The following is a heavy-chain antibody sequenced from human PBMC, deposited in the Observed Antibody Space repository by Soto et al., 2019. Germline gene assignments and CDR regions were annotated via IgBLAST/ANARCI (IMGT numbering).Heavy chain of an antibody. J-gene: IGHJ5*02. CDR2: IYYSGST. D-gene: IGHD2-2*02. CDR3: AGIPAAIGVGWFDP. CDR1: GGSISSSSYY. Sequence: QLQLQESGPGLVKPSETLSLTCTVSGGSISSSSYYWGWIRQPPGKGLEWIGSIYYSGSTYYNPSLKSRVTISVDTSKNQFALKLSSVTAADTAVYYCAGIPAAIGVGWFDPWCQGTLVTVSS. V-gene: IGHV4-39*01.